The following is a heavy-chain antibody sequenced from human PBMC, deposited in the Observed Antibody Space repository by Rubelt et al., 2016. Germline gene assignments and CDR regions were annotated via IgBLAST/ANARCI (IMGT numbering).Heavy chain of an antibody. J-gene: IGHJ6*02. D-gene: IGHD3-3*01. V-gene: IGHV3-23*01. Sequence: KSQRGGLEWVSLISGSGSSTYYADSVKGRFTISRDNSLNTLFLQMNSLRAEDTALYYCAKGYYDFRQRLSMDVWGQGTTVTVSS. CDR3: AKGYYDFRQRLSMDV. CDR2: ISGSGSST.